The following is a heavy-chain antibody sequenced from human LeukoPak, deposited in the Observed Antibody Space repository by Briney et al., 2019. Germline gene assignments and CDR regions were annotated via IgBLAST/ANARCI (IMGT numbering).Heavy chain of an antibody. D-gene: IGHD1-26*01. CDR2: INPNSGGT. CDR3: AREFVVGATVDY. J-gene: IGHJ4*02. V-gene: IGHV1-2*02. CDR1: GYTFTGYY. Sequence: VASVKVSCKASGYTFTGYYMHWVRQAPGQGLEWMGWINPNSGGTNYAQKFQGRVTMTRDTSISTAYMELSRLRSDDTAVYYCAREFVVGATVDYWGQGTLVTVSS.